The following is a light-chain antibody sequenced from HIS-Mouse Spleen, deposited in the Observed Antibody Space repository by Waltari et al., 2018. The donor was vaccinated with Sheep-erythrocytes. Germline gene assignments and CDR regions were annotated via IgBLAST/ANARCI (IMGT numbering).Light chain of an antibody. CDR2: KDS. J-gene: IGLJ1*01. CDR3: QSADSSGTYV. V-gene: IGLV3-25*03. CDR1: AFQKQY. Sequence: SYELTQPPSVSVSPGQTARITCPGAAFQKQYAYWYQQKPGQAPVVVIYKDSERPSGIPERFSGSSSGTTVTLTISGVQAEDEADYYCQSADSSGTYVFGTGTKVTVL.